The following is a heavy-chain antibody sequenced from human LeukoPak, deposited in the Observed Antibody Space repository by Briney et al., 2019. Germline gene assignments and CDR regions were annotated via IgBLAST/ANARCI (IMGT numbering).Heavy chain of an antibody. CDR1: GGSISSYY. CDR2: IYTSGST. Sequence: SETLSLTCTVSGGSISSYYWSWIRQPAGKGLEWIGRIYTSGSTNYNPSLKSRVTMSVDTSKNQFSLKLSSVTAADTAVYYCARDYEVVGLELRGDYFDYWGQGTLVTVSS. CDR3: ARDYEVVGLELRGDYFDY. J-gene: IGHJ4*02. D-gene: IGHD1-7*01. V-gene: IGHV4-4*07.